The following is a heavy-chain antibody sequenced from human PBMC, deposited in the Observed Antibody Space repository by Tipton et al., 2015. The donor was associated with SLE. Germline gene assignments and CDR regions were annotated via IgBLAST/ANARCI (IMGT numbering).Heavy chain of an antibody. CDR3: ARVGDYWSGPASYYYYHYYTDV. Sequence: TLSLTCTVSGGSLSSYYWSWIRQPAGKGLEWIGRIYASGSTEYNPSLKSRVTISVDPSKSQFSLRLTSLTAADTAVYYCARVGDYWSGPASYYYYHYYTDVWGKGTTVTVSS. CDR2: IYASGST. J-gene: IGHJ6*03. V-gene: IGHV4-4*07. D-gene: IGHD3-3*01. CDR1: GGSLSSYY.